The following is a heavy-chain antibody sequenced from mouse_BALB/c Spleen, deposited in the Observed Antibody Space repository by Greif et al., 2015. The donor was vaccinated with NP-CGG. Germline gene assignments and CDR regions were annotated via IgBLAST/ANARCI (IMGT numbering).Heavy chain of an antibody. CDR1: GFTFSSFG. Sequence: EVQVVESGGGLVQPGGSRKLSCAASGFTFSSFGMHWVRQAPDKGLEWVAYISSGSSTIYYADTVKGRFTISRDNPKNTLFLQMTSLRSEDTAMYYCARLFDYWGQGTTLTVSS. CDR3: ARLFDY. J-gene: IGHJ2*01. V-gene: IGHV5-17*02. CDR2: ISSGSSTI.